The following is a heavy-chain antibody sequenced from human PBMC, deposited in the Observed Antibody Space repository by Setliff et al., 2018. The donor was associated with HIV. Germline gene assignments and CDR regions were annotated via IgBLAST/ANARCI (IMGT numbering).Heavy chain of an antibody. Sequence: GGSLRLSCAASGFTFSDYYMSWIRQAPGKGLEWVSYISSRGSTIYYADSVKGRFTISRDNAKNSLYLQMNTLTAADTALYYCARGRYRSRWYASDHYYIDVWGKGTTVTVSS. CDR1: GFTFSDYY. D-gene: IGHD6-13*01. CDR2: ISSRGSTI. V-gene: IGHV3-11*04. J-gene: IGHJ6*03. CDR3: ARGRYRSRWYASDHYYIDV.